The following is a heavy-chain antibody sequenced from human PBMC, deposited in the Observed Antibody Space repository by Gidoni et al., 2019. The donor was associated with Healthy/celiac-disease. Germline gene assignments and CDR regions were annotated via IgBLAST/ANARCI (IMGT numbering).Heavy chain of an antibody. Sequence: EVQLLESGGGLVQPGGSLRLSCAASGFPFSSYAMSWVRQAPGKGLEWVSAISGSGGSTYYADSVKGRFTISRDNSKNTLYLQMNSLRAEDTAVYYCAKTRYYYGSGRQYYFDYWGQGTLVTVSS. D-gene: IGHD3-10*01. CDR3: AKTRYYYGSGRQYYFDY. V-gene: IGHV3-23*01. J-gene: IGHJ4*02. CDR1: GFPFSSYA. CDR2: ISGSGGST.